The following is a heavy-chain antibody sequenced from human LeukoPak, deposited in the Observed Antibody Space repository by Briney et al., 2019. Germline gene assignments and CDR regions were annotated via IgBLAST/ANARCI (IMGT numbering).Heavy chain of an antibody. CDR2: IWPDGSNK. V-gene: IGHV3-33*01. CDR3: VRDYYHGSGTYYNSAFDI. J-gene: IGHJ3*02. CDR1: GFTFSRYG. Sequence: GGSLRLSCAASGFTFSRYGMHWVRQAPGKGLDWVAVIWPDGSNKYYADSVKGRFTISRENSKNSLYLQMNSLRAEDTAVYSCVRDYYHGSGTYYNSAFDIWGQGTMVTVSS. D-gene: IGHD3-10*01.